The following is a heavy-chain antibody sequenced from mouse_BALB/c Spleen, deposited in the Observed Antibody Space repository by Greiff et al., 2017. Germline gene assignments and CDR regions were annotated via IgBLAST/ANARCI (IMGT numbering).Heavy chain of an antibody. Sequence: DVHLVESGGGLVKPGGSLKLSCAASGFTFSDYYMYWVRQTPEKRLEWVATISDGGSYTYYPDSVKGRFTISRDNAKNNLYLQMSSLKSEDTAMYYCARDYYGSTWYFDVWGAGTTVTVSS. J-gene: IGHJ1*01. D-gene: IGHD1-1*01. CDR3: ARDYYGSTWYFDV. CDR1: GFTFSDYY. V-gene: IGHV5-4*02. CDR2: ISDGGSYT.